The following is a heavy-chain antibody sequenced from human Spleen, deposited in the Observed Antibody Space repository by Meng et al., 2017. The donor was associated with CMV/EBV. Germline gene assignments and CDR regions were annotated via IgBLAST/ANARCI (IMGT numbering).Heavy chain of an antibody. J-gene: IGHJ5*02. Sequence: QVQRAQSGAEVNKPGASVKISCKASGYTCTSHGISWVRQAPGQGLEWMGWISAYNGNTNYAKKLQGRVTMTTDTSTSTAYMELRILRSDDTAVYYCAIEAAAGLDPWGQGTLVTVSS. CDR2: ISAYNGNT. D-gene: IGHD6-13*01. CDR1: GYTCTSHG. CDR3: AIEAAAGLDP. V-gene: IGHV1-18*01.